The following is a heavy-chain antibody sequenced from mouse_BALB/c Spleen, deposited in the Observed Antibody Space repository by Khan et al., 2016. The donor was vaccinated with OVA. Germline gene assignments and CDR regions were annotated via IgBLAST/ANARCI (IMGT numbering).Heavy chain of an antibody. J-gene: IGHJ4*01. V-gene: IGHV2-6-1*01. CDR2: IWSDGST. D-gene: IGHD2-10*01. CDR1: GFLLTNYG. Sequence: QVQLQQSGPGLVAPSQSLSITCTISGFLLTNYGVHWVRQPPGKGLEWLVVIWSDGSTTYNSALKSRLTISKDNSKSQVFLKMNSLQTDDTAMYFCARQPYYHYNIMDYWGQGTSVTVSS. CDR3: ARQPYYHYNIMDY.